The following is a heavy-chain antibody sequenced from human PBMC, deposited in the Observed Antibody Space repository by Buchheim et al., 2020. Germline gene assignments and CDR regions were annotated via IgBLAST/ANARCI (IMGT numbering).Heavy chain of an antibody. D-gene: IGHD6-19*01. V-gene: IGHV1-46*01. CDR2: INPRSGST. CDR1: GYTFTSYY. Sequence: QVQLVQSGAEVKKPGASVKVSCKASGYTFTSYYMHWVRQAPGQGLEWMGAINPRSGSTDCAQKFRGRLTMTRDTSTSTVYMELSSLRSEDAAVYYCASGIIVAGTYYYFGMDVWGQGTT. J-gene: IGHJ6*02. CDR3: ASGIIVAGTYYYFGMDV.